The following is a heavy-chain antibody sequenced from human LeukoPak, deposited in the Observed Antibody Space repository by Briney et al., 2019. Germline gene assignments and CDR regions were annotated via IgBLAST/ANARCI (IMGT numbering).Heavy chain of an antibody. J-gene: IGHJ6*02. V-gene: IGHV4-59*08. CDR3: ARHGGSYWPYYYYGMDV. Sequence: SETLSLTCTVSVGSISSYYWSWIRQPPGKGLEWIGYIYYSGSTNYNPSLKSRVTISVDTSKNQFSLKLSSVTAADTAVYYCARHGGSYWPYYYYGMDVWGQGTTVTVSS. D-gene: IGHD1-26*01. CDR1: VGSISSYY. CDR2: IYYSGST.